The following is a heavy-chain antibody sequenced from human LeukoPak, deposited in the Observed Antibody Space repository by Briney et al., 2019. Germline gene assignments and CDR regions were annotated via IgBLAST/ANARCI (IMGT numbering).Heavy chain of an antibody. D-gene: IGHD6-19*01. J-gene: IGHJ4*02. V-gene: IGHV1-69*05. Sequence: SVKVSCKASGGTFSSYAISWVRQAPGQGLEWMGGLIPIFGTANYAQKFQGRVTITTDESTSTAYMELSSLRSEDTAVYYCARDRNTGYSSGWYDYWGQGTLVTVSS. CDR1: GGTFSSYA. CDR3: ARDRNTGYSSGWYDY. CDR2: LIPIFGTA.